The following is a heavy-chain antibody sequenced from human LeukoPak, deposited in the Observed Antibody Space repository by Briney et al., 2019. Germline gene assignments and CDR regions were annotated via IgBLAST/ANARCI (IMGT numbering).Heavy chain of an antibody. V-gene: IGHV4-39*07. CDR2: INHSGST. J-gene: IGHJ4*02. CDR1: GGSISSGDYY. D-gene: IGHD3-10*01. CDR3: ARAGFRKVDY. Sequence: SETLSLTCTVSGGSISSGDYYWSWIRQPPGKGLEWIGEINHSGSTNYNPSLKSRVTISVDTSKNQFSLKLSSVTAADTAVYYCARAGFRKVDYWGRGTLVTVSS.